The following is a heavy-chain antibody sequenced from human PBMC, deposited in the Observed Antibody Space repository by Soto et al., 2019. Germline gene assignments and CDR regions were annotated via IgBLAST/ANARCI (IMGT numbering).Heavy chain of an antibody. V-gene: IGHV3-33*01. D-gene: IGHD3-22*01. J-gene: IGHJ5*02. CDR1: GFTFSSYG. CDR3: AREDSSGYYSWFDP. Sequence: LRLSCAASGFTFSSYGMHWVRQAPGKGLEWVAVIWYDGSNKYYADSVKGRFTISRDNSKNTLYLQMNSLRAEDTAVYYCAREDSSGYYSWFDPWGQGTLVTVSS. CDR2: IWYDGSNK.